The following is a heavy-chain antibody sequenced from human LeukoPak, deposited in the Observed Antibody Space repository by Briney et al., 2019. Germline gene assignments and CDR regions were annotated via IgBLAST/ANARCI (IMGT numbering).Heavy chain of an antibody. V-gene: IGHV3-23*01. CDR3: ARDQYGSGSYRVY. CDR2: ISTSGGST. D-gene: IGHD3-10*01. CDR1: GFTFSFYA. J-gene: IGHJ4*02. Sequence: GGSLRLSCAASGFTFSFYAMSWVRQAPGKGLEWVSTISTSGGSTYSADSVKGRFTISRDNAKNSLYLQMNSLRAEDTAVYYCARDQYGSGSYRVYWGQGTLVTVSS.